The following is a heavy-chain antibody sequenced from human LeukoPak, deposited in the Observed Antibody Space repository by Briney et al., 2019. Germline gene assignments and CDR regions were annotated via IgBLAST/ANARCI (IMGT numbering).Heavy chain of an antibody. V-gene: IGHV4-30-2*01. CDR1: GGSISSGGYS. Sequence: SQTLSLTCAVSGGSISSGGYSWSWIRQPPGKGLEWIGYIYHSGSTYYNPSLKSRVTISVDRSKNQFSLKLSSVTAADTAVYYCARGGGSGWYVDYWGQGTLVTVSS. CDR3: ARGGGSGWYVDY. J-gene: IGHJ4*02. D-gene: IGHD6-19*01. CDR2: IYHSGST.